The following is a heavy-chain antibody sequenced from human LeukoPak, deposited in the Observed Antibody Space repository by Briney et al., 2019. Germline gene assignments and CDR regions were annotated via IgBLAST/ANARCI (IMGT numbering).Heavy chain of an antibody. D-gene: IGHD1-26*01. CDR3: AKGQWELLRFDY. Sequence: PGGSLRLSCAASGFTFDDYGMSWVRQAPGKGLEWVSGINWNGGSTGYADSVKGRFTISRDNSKNTLYLQMNSLRAEDTAVYYCAKGQWELLRFDYWGQGTLVTVSS. V-gene: IGHV3-20*04. J-gene: IGHJ4*02. CDR1: GFTFDDYG. CDR2: INWNGGST.